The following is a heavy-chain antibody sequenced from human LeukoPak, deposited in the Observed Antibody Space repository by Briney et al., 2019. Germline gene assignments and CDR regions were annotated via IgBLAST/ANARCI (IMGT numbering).Heavy chain of an antibody. D-gene: IGHD3-10*01. CDR2: INPNSGGT. CDR3: ALQGVRGVSYYFDY. V-gene: IGHV1-2*04. Sequence: ASVKVSCKASGYTFTGYYMHWVRQAPGQGLEWMGWINPNSGGTNYAQKFQGWVTMTRDTSISTAYMELSRLRSDDTAVYYCALQGVRGVSYYFDYWGQGTLVTVSS. J-gene: IGHJ4*02. CDR1: GYTFTGYY.